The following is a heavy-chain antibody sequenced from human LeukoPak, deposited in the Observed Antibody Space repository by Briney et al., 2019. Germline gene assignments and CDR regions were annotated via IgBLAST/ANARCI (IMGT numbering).Heavy chain of an antibody. CDR2: IKEDGSAK. D-gene: IGHD5-12*01. Sequence: GGSLRLSCATSGFTFSSYWMHWVRQAPGKGLEWVANIKEDGSAKYSVDSVKGRFTISRDNAKNTLYLQMNSLRAEDTAVYYCARDSPGYGAYDLGWGQGTLVTVSS. CDR3: ARDSPGYGAYDLG. CDR1: GFTFSSYW. V-gene: IGHV3-7*04. J-gene: IGHJ4*02.